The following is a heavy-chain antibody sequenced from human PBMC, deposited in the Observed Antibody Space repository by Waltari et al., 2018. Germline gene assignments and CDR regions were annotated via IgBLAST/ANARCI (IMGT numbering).Heavy chain of an antibody. V-gene: IGHV3-30*03. CDR3: ARDFSFSGGLDV. CDR2: ISYDGTNE. CDR1: GFPFHSYG. D-gene: IGHD1-26*01. J-gene: IGHJ6*02. Sequence: QAQLVESGGGVVQPGGSLRLHCAASGFPFHSYGMYWVRQAPGKGLEWVALISYDGTNEYSADSLKGRFTISRDNSKNTLYLQMNSLRPEDTAIYYCARDFSFSGGLDVWGQGTTVTVSS.